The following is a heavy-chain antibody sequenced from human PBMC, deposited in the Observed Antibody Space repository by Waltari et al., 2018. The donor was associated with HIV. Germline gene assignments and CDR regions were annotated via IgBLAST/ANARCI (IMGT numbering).Heavy chain of an antibody. CDR2: FDPEDDET. CDR3: ATGGGTTSIQLYDLEV. CDR1: GYTLTELS. V-gene: IGHV1-24*01. J-gene: IGHJ6*02. D-gene: IGHD1-26*01. Sequence: QVQLIQSGAEVKKPGASVKVSCKVFGYTLTELSMHWVRQAPGKGLEWMGGFDPEDDETIYAQKFQGRVTMTEDTSTDSAYMELSSLTSEDTAVYYCATGGGTTSIQLYDLEVWGQGTTVTVSS.